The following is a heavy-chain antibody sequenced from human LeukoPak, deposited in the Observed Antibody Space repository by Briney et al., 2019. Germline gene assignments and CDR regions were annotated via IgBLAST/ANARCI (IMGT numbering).Heavy chain of an antibody. CDR1: GGSFSGY. Sequence: SETLSLTCAVYGGSFSGYWSWIRQPPGKGLEWMGGINHTGSTNYNPSLKSRVTISVDTSKNQFSLKLSSGTAADTAVYFCARRSHYSGWYVWGQGTLVTVSS. CDR2: INHTGST. V-gene: IGHV4-34*01. D-gene: IGHD6-19*01. J-gene: IGHJ1*01. CDR3: ARRSHYSGWYV.